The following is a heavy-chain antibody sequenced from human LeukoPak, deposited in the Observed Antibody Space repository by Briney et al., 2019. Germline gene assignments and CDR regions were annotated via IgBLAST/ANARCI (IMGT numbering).Heavy chain of an antibody. V-gene: IGHV4-59*01. Sequence: SETLSLTCTVSGGSISSYYWSWIRQPPAKGLEWIGYIYYSGSTNYNHSLKSRVTISVDTSKNQFSLKLSSVTAADTAVYYCARGLDYGDLHRPLFDHWGQRTLVTVSS. J-gene: IGHJ4*02. CDR2: IYYSGST. D-gene: IGHD4-17*01. CDR3: ARGLDYGDLHRPLFDH. CDR1: GGSISSYY.